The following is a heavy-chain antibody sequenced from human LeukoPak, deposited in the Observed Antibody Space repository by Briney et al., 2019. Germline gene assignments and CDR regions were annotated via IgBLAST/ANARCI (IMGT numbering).Heavy chain of an antibody. CDR3: AKDSYNNDWYFDS. Sequence: GGSLRLSCVASGFSFSNYGMHWVRQAPGKGLEWVAIVSYDGRNKYYGDSVKGRFTISRDNSKNTLYLEMNSLRAEDTAVYFCAKDSYNNDWYFDSWGQGTLVTVSS. D-gene: IGHD6-19*01. CDR1: GFSFSNYG. V-gene: IGHV3-30*18. CDR2: VSYDGRNK. J-gene: IGHJ4*02.